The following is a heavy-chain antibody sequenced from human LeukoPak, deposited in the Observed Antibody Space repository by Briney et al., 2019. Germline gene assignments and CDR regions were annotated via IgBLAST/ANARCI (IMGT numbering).Heavy chain of an antibody. Sequence: GGSLRLSCAASGFTFSSYSMSWVRQAPGKGLEWVSSISSSSSYIYYADSVKGRFTISRDNAKNSLYLQMNSLRAEDTAVYYCASLYDILTGYYNGFDYWGQGTLVTVSS. CDR3: ASLYDILTGYYNGFDY. J-gene: IGHJ4*02. CDR1: GFTFSSYS. CDR2: ISSSSSYI. D-gene: IGHD3-9*01. V-gene: IGHV3-21*01.